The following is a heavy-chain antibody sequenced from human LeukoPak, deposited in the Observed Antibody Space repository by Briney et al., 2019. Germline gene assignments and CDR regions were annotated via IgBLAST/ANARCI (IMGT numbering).Heavy chain of an antibody. J-gene: IGHJ5*02. Sequence: GASVKVSCKASGGTFTSYAISWVRQAPGQGLEWMGGIIPIFGTANYAQKFQRRVTITTDESTSTAYRELSSLRSEDTAVYYCAIKELRGGNWFDPWGQGTLVTVSS. V-gene: IGHV1-69*05. D-gene: IGHD4-23*01. CDR1: GGTFTSYA. CDR2: IIPIFGTA. CDR3: AIKELRGGNWFDP.